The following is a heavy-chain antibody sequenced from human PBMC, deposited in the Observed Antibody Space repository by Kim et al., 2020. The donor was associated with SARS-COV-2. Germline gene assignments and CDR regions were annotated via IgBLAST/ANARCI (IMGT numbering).Heavy chain of an antibody. CDR3: ARDPRLLDY. Sequence: SDIDYADAVKGRFAISRDNAKNSVYLELNSLRAEDTAMYYCARDPRLLDYWGQGTPVTVST. CDR2: SDI. V-gene: IGHV3-11*01. J-gene: IGHJ4*02.